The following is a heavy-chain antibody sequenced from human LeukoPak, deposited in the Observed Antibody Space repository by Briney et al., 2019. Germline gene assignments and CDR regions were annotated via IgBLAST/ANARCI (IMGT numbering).Heavy chain of an antibody. D-gene: IGHD3-9*01. V-gene: IGHV3-9*01. Sequence: KPGRSLRLSCAASGFTFDDYAMHWVRQAPGKGLEWVSGISWNSGSIGYADSVKGRFTISRDNSKNTLYLQMNSLRAEDTAVYYCAKDILTGYYTDDLDRGLNSYWGQGTLVTVSS. J-gene: IGHJ4*02. CDR3: AKDILTGYYTDDLDRGLNSY. CDR1: GFTFDDYA. CDR2: ISWNSGSI.